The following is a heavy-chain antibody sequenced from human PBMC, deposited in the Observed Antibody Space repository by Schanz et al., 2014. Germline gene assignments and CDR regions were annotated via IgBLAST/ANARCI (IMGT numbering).Heavy chain of an antibody. CDR2: VIPILGVT. CDR1: GYDFHIYA. Sequence: QVQLVQSGAEVKKPGASVTVSCKASGYDFHIYAYSWVRQAPGQGLEWMGRVIPILGVTHYAQKFQGRVTITADKSTTTAYMELNSLNSDDTAVYYCATLDYADSVSWGQGTLVTVSS. D-gene: IGHD4-17*01. V-gene: IGHV1-69*02. J-gene: IGHJ5*02. CDR3: ATLDYADSVS.